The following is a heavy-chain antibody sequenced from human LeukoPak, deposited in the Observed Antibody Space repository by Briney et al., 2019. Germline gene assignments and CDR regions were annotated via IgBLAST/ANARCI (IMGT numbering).Heavy chain of an antibody. V-gene: IGHV3-30*02. CDR2: IRYDGSNK. Sequence: GGSLRLSCAASGFTFSSYGMHWVRQAPGKGLEWVAFIRYDGSNKYYADSVKGRFTISRDNSKNTLYLQMDSLRAEDTAVYYCARRIVGATYYFDYWGQGTLVTVSS. CDR1: GFTFSSYG. CDR3: ARRIVGATYYFDY. D-gene: IGHD1-26*01. J-gene: IGHJ4*02.